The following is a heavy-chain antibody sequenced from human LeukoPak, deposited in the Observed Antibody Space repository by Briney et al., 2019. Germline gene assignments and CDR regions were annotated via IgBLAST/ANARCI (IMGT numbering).Heavy chain of an antibody. J-gene: IGHJ4*02. CDR1: GLTVSSNY. Sequence: GGSLRLSCAASGLTVSSNYMNWVRQAPGKGLEWVSVIYSGGSTYYADSVKGRFAISRDNSKNTLYLQMNSLRAEDTAVYYCARGAYGSGSWFFDYWGQGTLVTVSS. CDR2: IYSGGST. CDR3: ARGAYGSGSWFFDY. D-gene: IGHD3-10*01. V-gene: IGHV3-66*01.